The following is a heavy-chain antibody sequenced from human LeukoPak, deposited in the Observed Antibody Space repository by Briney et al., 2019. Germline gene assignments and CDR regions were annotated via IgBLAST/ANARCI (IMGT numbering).Heavy chain of an antibody. CDR3: ARVGAGGSYGGFDY. V-gene: IGHV4-34*01. CDR1: GGSFSGYY. J-gene: IGHJ4*02. D-gene: IGHD1-26*01. Sequence: SETLSLTCTVYGGSFSGYYWSWIRQPPGKGLEWIGEINHSGSTNYNLSLKSRVTISIDTSKNQFSLKLSSVTAADTAVYYCARVGAGGSYGGFDYWGQGTLVTVSS. CDR2: INHSGST.